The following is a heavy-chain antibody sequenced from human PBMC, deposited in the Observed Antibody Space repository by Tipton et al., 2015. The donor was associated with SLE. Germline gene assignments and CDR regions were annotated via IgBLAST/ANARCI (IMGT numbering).Heavy chain of an antibody. CDR1: GGSISSYY. D-gene: IGHD2-15*01. CDR3: AREWVDDAFDI. Sequence: TLSLTCTVSGGSISSYYWSWIRQPPGKGLEWIGDIPYSGSTNYSPSLKSRVTISVDTSKNQFSLKLTSVTAADTAVYFCAREWVDDAFDIWGRGTRVTVSS. J-gene: IGHJ3*02. CDR2: IPYSGST. V-gene: IGHV4-59*01.